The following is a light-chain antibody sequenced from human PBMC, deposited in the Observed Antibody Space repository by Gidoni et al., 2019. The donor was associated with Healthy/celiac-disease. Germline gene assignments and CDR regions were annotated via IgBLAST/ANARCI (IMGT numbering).Light chain of an antibody. Sequence: DIQMTQSPSTLSASIGDRVTITCRASQNINTWLAWYQQKPGKAPKLLIYKASSLESGVPSRFSGSGSGTEFTLTISSLQPDDFATYYCQQYNSYSYTFGQGTKLEIQ. CDR1: QNINTW. V-gene: IGKV1-5*03. CDR3: QQYNSYSYT. J-gene: IGKJ2*01. CDR2: KAS.